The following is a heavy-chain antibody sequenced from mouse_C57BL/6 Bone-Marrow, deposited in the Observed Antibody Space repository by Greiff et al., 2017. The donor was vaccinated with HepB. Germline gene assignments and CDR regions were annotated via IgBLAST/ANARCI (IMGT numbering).Heavy chain of an antibody. CDR3: ARNSYGWYFDV. D-gene: IGHD1-1*01. CDR2: ISSGSSTI. J-gene: IGHJ1*03. V-gene: IGHV5-17*01. Sequence: EVKVVESGGGLVKPGGSLKLSCAASGFTFSDYGMHWVRQAPEKGLEWVAYISSGSSTIYYADTVKGRFTISRDNAKNTLFLQMTSLRSEDTAMYYCARNSYGWYFDVWGTGTTVTVSS. CDR1: GFTFSDYG.